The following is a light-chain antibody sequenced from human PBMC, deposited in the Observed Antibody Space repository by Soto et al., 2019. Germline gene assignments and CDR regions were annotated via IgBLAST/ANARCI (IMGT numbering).Light chain of an antibody. CDR1: QSVRSN. CDR2: AAS. V-gene: IGKV3-15*01. CDR3: QQYNNWPPVT. J-gene: IGKJ3*01. Sequence: EIVMTQSPATLSVSPGEWATLSCRASQSVRSNLAWYQQRPGQAPRLLIYAASTRATGIPARFSGSGSGTEFTLTIDSLQSEDFAVYYCQQYNNWPPVTFGPGTKVDI.